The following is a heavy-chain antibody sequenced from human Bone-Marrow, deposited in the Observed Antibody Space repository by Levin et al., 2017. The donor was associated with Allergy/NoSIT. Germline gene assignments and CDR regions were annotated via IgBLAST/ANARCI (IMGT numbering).Heavy chain of an antibody. D-gene: IGHD3-9*01. CDR2: IYHSGST. J-gene: IGHJ6*02. CDR3: ASAVQYYDILTGYYYPDGMDV. CDR1: GGSISSGGYS. Sequence: SETLSLTCAVSGGSISSGGYSWSWIRQPPGTGLEWIGYIYHSGSTYYNPSLKSRVTISVDRSKNQFSLKLSSVTAADTAVYYCASAVQYYDILTGYYYPDGMDVWGQGTTVTVSS. V-gene: IGHV4-30-2*01.